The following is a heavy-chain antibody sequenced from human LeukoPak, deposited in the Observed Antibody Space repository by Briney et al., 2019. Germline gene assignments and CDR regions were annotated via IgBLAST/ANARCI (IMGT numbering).Heavy chain of an antibody. CDR1: GFTFSSYG. CDR2: TGSSSTTI. CDR3: ARDTLGEGEDANYAVYYFDY. D-gene: IGHD4/OR15-4a*01. J-gene: IGHJ4*02. Sequence: GGSLRLSCAASGFTFSSYGMNWVRQAPGKGLEWVSYTGSSSTTIYYADSVKGRFTISRDNAKNSLDLQMNSLRAEDTAVYYCARDTLGEGEDANYAVYYFDYWGQGTPVTVSS. V-gene: IGHV3-48*01.